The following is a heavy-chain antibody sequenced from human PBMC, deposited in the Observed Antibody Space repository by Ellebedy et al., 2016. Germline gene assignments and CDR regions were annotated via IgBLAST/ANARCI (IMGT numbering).Heavy chain of an antibody. CDR1: GYTFTSYY. CDR3: AREGQPRRITISRQQPSPYYYMDV. CDR2: INPSGGST. J-gene: IGHJ6*03. V-gene: IGHV1-46*03. D-gene: IGHD3-3*01. Sequence: ASVKVSCXASGYTFTSYYMHWVRQAPGQGLEWMGIINPSGGSTSYAQKFQGRVTMTRDTSTSTVYMELSSLRSEDTAVYYCAREGQPRRITISRQQPSPYYYMDVWGKGTTVTVSS.